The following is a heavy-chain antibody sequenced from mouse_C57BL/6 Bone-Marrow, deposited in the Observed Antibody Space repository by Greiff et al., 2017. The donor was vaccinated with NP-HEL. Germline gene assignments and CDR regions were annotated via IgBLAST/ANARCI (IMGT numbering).Heavy chain of an antibody. CDR2: ISSGGDYI. D-gene: IGHD2-4*01. J-gene: IGHJ2*01. CDR3: TRSLGTMIRHYFDY. Sequence: EVQRVESGEGLVKPGGSLKLSCAASGFTFSSYAMSWVRQTPEKRLEWVAYISSGGDYIYYADTVKGRFTISRDNARNTLYLQMSSLKSEDTAMYYCTRSLGTMIRHYFDYWGQGTTLTVSS. CDR1: GFTFSSYA. V-gene: IGHV5-9-1*02.